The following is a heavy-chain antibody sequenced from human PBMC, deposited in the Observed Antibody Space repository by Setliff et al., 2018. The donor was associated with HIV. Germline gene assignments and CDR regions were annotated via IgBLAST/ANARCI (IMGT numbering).Heavy chain of an antibody. CDR1: GYTFTSYA. D-gene: IGHD2-8*02. CDR2: INAGYGNT. V-gene: IGHV1-3*01. Sequence: ASVKVSCKASGYTFTSYAIHWVRQAPGQSLEWMGWINAGYGNTKYSQKFQGRVTITRDTSTSTAYMELRNLRSDDTAVYYCARVQVGDPYYSYYYMDVWGEGTTVTVSS. CDR3: ARVQVGDPYYSYYYMDV. J-gene: IGHJ6*03.